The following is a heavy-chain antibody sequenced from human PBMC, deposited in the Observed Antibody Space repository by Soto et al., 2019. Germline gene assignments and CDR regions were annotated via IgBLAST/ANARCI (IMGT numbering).Heavy chain of an antibody. CDR2: IYYSGST. CDR1: GGSISSGDYY. D-gene: IGHD6-6*01. J-gene: IGHJ4*02. CDR3: ARDVAVRRLDH. Sequence: SETLSLTCTVSGGSISSGDYYWSWIRQPPGKGLEWIGYIYYSGSTYYNPSLKSRVTISVDTSKNQFSLYLDINSLRGDDTAVYYCARDVAVRRLDHWGQGTLVTSPQ. V-gene: IGHV4-30-4*01.